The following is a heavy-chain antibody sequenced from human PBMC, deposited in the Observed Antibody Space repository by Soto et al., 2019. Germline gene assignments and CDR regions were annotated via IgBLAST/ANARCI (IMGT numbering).Heavy chain of an antibody. D-gene: IGHD2-21*02. CDR2: IYYSGRT. V-gene: IGHV4-39*01. J-gene: IGHJ4*02. Sequence: PETLCLTWIVSGESISSSSYYWGWIRQPPGKGLEWIGSIYYSGRTYYNPSFKSRFTISIDTSKNQFSPKLSSVTATDTAVYYCARQRTTVVTQAYFDHWGQGAMATVS. CDR1: GESISSSSYY. CDR3: ARQRTTVVTQAYFDH.